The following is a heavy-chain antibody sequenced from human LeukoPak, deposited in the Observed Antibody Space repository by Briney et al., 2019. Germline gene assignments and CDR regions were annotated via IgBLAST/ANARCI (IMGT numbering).Heavy chain of an antibody. Sequence: SETLSLTCAVYGGSFSGYYWSWIRQPPGKGLEWIGEINRSGSTNYNPSLKSRVTISVDTSKNQFSLKLSSVTAADTAVYFCARGPYSYDSSGAFDIWGRGTMVTVSS. CDR3: ARGPYSYDSSGAFDI. J-gene: IGHJ3*02. D-gene: IGHD3-22*01. V-gene: IGHV4-34*01. CDR2: INRSGST. CDR1: GGSFSGYY.